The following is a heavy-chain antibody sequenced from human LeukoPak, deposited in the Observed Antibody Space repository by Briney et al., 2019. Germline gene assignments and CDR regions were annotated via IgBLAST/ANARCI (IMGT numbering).Heavy chain of an antibody. CDR1: GDSVSSNSAA. CDR2: TYYRSKWYN. D-gene: IGHD1-1*01. CDR3: ARGVHFVYYYYYYMDV. V-gene: IGHV6-1*01. Sequence: SQTLSLTCAISGDSVSSNSAAWNWIRQSPSRGLEWLGRTYYRSKWYNDYAVSVKSRITINPDTSKNHFSLKLSSVTAADTAVYYCARGVHFVYYYYYYMDVWGKGTTVTVSS. J-gene: IGHJ6*03.